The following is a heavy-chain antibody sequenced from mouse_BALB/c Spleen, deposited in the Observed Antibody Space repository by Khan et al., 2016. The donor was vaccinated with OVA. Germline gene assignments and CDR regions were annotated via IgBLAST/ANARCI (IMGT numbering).Heavy chain of an antibody. J-gene: IGHJ2*01. V-gene: IGHV1-7*01. CDR1: GYTFSTYW. Sequence: VQLQQSGAALAKPGASVKMSCKASGYTFSTYWMHWVKQRPGPGLEWIGYINPTSGYTDYTEKFKDKAPLSADKSSSTAYMQLSRLTSEDSAVYYCTRDRIDYWGQGTTLTVSS. CDR2: INPTSGYT. CDR3: TRDRIDY.